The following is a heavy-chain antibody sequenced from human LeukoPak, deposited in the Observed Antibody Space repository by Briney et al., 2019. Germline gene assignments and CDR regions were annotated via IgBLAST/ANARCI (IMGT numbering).Heavy chain of an antibody. CDR3: SRGYGGGGSFDY. CDR2: IHNSGST. J-gene: IGHJ4*02. CDR1: GGSISGHY. V-gene: IGHV4-59*11. Sequence: SETLSLTCTVSGGSISGHYWSWIRQPPGKGLEWIGYIHNSGSTNYNPPLKSRVTTSVDTSKNQFSLKGTYVTAADTAVYSRSRGYGGGGSFDYWGQGTLVTVSS. D-gene: IGHD3-10*01.